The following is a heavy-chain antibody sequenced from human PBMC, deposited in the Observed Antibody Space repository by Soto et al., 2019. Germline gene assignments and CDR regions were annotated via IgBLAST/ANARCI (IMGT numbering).Heavy chain of an antibody. CDR1: GFTLSKYG. Sequence: QVQLVESGGGVVQPGRSLRLSCVASGFTLSKYGMHWVRQAPGKGLEWVAFISDHEVDKYYADSAKGRFTISRDTSTTILYLQMASLRGDDPAVYFCAREPPDPTLAFDIWGQGTMVTVSS. V-gene: IGHV3-30*03. CDR2: ISDHEVDK. J-gene: IGHJ3*02. CDR3: AREPPDPTLAFDI.